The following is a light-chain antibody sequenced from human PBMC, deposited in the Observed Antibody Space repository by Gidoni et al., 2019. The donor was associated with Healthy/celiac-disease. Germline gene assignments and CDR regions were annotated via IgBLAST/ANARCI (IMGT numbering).Light chain of an antibody. CDR3: QQYNSYPRT. J-gene: IGKJ4*01. CDR1: QSISSS. V-gene: IGKV1-5*03. Sequence: DIQMTQSPSPLSASVGDRVTITCRATQSISSSLAWYQQKPGKAPKLLIYKAPSLESGVPSRFSGSGSGTEFTLTISSLQPDDFATYYCQQYNSYPRTFGGGTKVEIK. CDR2: KAP.